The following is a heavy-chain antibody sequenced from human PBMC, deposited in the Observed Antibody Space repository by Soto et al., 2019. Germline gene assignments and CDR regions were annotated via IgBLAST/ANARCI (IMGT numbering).Heavy chain of an antibody. V-gene: IGHV1-2*04. Sequence: VASVKVSCKASGYTFTGYYMHWVRQAPGQGLEWMGWISPNSGGTSYAQKFQGWVTMTRDPSISTAYMELSRLRCDDTAVYYGARAKIMITFGADHKYAAFDIWGQGT. J-gene: IGHJ3*02. CDR3: ARAKIMITFGADHKYAAFDI. CDR1: GYTFTGYY. D-gene: IGHD3-16*01. CDR2: ISPNSGGT.